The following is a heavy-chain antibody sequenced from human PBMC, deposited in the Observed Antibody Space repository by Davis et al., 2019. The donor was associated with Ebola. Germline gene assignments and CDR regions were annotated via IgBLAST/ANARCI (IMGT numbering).Heavy chain of an antibody. CDR2: IYTGDSDT. CDR1: GNSFTSHW. Sequence: GESLKISCKDSGNSFTSHWIGWVRQMPGKGLDWMGIIYTGDSDTRYSPSFPGQVTISADKSMKTAFLQWSSLKASDTATYYCARAPYYYDVSGFYVDYWGQGTLVTVSS. J-gene: IGHJ4*02. D-gene: IGHD3-22*01. V-gene: IGHV5-51*01. CDR3: ARAPYYYDVSGFYVDY.